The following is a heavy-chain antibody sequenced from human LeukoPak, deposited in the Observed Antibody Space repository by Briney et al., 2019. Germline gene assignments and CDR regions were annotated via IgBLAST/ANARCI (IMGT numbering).Heavy chain of an antibody. V-gene: IGHV4-61*02. J-gene: IGHJ3*02. D-gene: IGHD3-3*01. Sequence: SQTLSLTCTVSGGSISSGSYFWTWIRQPAGEELEWVGRIFTSGDTNYNPSLKSRLIISVDTSQNQFSLKLSSVTAADTAVYYCAREVESQGRSLDIWGQGTMVTVSS. CDR1: GGSISSGSYF. CDR3: AREVESQGRSLDI. CDR2: IFTSGDT.